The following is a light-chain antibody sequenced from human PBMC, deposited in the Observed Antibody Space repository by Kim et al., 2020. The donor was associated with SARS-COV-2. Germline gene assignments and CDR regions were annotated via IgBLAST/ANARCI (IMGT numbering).Light chain of an antibody. J-gene: IGKJ4*01. CDR1: QDINNY. CDR2: DAS. V-gene: IGKV1-33*01. Sequence: DIQMTQSPSSLSASVGDRVTITCQANQDINNYLNWYQQKPGKAPRFLIYDASNLEAGVPSRFSGSGSGTHFTFTISSLQPEDIGTYYCQQYFNLPLTFGGWTKVDIK. CDR3: QQYFNLPLT.